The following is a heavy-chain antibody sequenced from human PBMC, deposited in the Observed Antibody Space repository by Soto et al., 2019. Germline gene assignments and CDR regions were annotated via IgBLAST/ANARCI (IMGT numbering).Heavy chain of an antibody. CDR3: ARGDYHDTSGPFSDAFDI. J-gene: IGHJ3*02. CDR1: GFTFSTYW. V-gene: IGHV3-7*04. Sequence: GGSLRLSCAASGFTFSTYWMSWVRQAPGKGLAWVANIKPDGSEKWYVDSVKGRFTISRDNAKNSFYLQMISLRAEDTAMYYCARGDYHDTSGPFSDAFDIWGQGTMVTVSS. D-gene: IGHD3-22*01. CDR2: IKPDGSEK.